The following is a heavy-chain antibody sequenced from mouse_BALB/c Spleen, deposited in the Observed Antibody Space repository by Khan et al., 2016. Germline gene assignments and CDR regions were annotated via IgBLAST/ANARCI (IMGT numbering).Heavy chain of an antibody. Sequence: EVQLQESGGDLVKPGGSLKLSCAASGFTFSTYGMSWVRQTPDKRLEWVATVSTGGSYTYYADSVKGRFTTSRDNAKNTLFLQMSGLKAEDTAIFYCIRLAYYYDSEGFAYWGQGTLVTVSA. V-gene: IGHV5-6*01. CDR1: GFTFSTYG. D-gene: IGHD1-1*01. CDR3: IRLAYYYDSEGFAY. CDR2: VSTGGSYT. J-gene: IGHJ3*01.